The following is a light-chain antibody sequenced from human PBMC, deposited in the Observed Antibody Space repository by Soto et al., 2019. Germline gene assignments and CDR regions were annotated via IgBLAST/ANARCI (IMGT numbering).Light chain of an antibody. V-gene: IGKV3-15*01. CDR1: QSVRSN. CDR2: DAS. Sequence: EMVITQSPATLSVSPGERATLSCRASQSVRSNLAWYQQNPGQPPRLLIYDASSRATGIPSRFSGSGSGTEFTLTISSLQSEDFAVYFCQQYNNWPITFGQGTRLEIK. CDR3: QQYNNWPIT. J-gene: IGKJ5*01.